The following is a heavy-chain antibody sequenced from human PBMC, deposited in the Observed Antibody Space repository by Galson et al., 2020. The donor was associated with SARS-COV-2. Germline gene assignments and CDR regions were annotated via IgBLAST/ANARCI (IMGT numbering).Heavy chain of an antibody. V-gene: IGHV4-4*02. CDR2: IYHSGST. J-gene: IGHJ3*02. CDR1: GGSISSSNW. CDR3: ASFTPIVVVPAAIYAFDI. D-gene: IGHD2-2*01. Sequence: SQTLSLTCAVSGGSISSSNWWSWVRQPPGKGLEWIGEIYHSGSTHYNPSLKSRVTISVDKSKNQFSLTLSSVTAADTAVYYCASFTPIVVVPAAIYAFDIWGQGTMVTVSS.